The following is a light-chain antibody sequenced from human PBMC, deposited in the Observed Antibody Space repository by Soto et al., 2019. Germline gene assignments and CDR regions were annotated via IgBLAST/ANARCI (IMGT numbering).Light chain of an antibody. CDR3: SSYTRSSTRV. CDR2: DVS. V-gene: IGLV2-14*01. CDR1: SSDVGGYNY. Sequence: QSVLTQPASVSGSPGQSITISCTGTSSDVGGYNYVSWYQQHPGKAPKLMIYDVSNRPSEVSNRFSGSKSGNTASLTISGLQAEDEADYYCSSYTRSSTRVFGGGTKLTVL. J-gene: IGLJ2*01.